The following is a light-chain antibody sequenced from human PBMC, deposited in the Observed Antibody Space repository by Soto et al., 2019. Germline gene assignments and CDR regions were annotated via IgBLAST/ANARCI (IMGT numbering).Light chain of an antibody. V-gene: IGKV3-15*01. CDR2: GAS. Sequence: EIVMTQSPATLSVSPGERATLSCRASQSVSSNLAWYQQKPGQAPRLLIYGASTRATGIPDRFSGSGSGTEFTLTISSLQSEDFAVYDCQQYGSSPRTFGQGTKVDIK. J-gene: IGKJ1*01. CDR1: QSVSSN. CDR3: QQYGSSPRT.